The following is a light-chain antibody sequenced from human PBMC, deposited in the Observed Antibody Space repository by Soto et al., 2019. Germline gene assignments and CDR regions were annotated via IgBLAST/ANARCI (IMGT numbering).Light chain of an antibody. J-gene: IGKJ2*01. V-gene: IGKV4-1*01. Sequence: DIVMTQSPDPLAVSLGERATINCKSSQSVVYSSNNRNYLAWYQQKPGQPPKLLISWASTRESGVPDRFSGSGSGTDFTLTVSSLQAEDVAVYYCQQYHTIPYTFGQGTKLEIK. CDR3: QQYHTIPYT. CDR2: WAS. CDR1: QSVVYSSNNRNY.